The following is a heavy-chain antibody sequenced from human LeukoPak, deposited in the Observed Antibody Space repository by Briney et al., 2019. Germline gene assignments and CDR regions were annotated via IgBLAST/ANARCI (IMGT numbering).Heavy chain of an antibody. Sequence: SETLSLTCAVYGGSFGGYYWSWIRQPPGKGLEWIGEINHSGSTNYNPSLKSRVTISVDTSKNQFSLKLSSVTAADTAVYYCAAVASRGQDAFDIWGQGTMVTVSS. CDR1: GGSFGGYY. CDR3: AAVASRGQDAFDI. V-gene: IGHV4-34*01. D-gene: IGHD6-19*01. J-gene: IGHJ3*02. CDR2: INHSGST.